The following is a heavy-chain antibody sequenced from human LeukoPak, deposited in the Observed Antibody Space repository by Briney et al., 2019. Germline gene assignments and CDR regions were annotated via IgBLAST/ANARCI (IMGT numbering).Heavy chain of an antibody. CDR3: ARAGVWFGELLWVY. Sequence: ASVKVSCEASGYTFTGYYMHWVRQAPGQGLEWMGWTNPNSGGTNYAQKFQGRVTMTRDTSISTTYMELSRLRSDDTAVYYCARAGVWFGELLWVYWGQGTLVTVSS. CDR1: GYTFTGYY. D-gene: IGHD3-10*01. V-gene: IGHV1-2*02. CDR2: TNPNSGGT. J-gene: IGHJ4*02.